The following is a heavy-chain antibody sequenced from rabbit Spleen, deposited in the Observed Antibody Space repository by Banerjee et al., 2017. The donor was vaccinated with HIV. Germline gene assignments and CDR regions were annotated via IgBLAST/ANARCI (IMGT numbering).Heavy chain of an antibody. Sequence: LVESGGDLVKPGASLTLTCTASGFTISSSYYMCWVRPAPGKGLEWIACINTDSDYTWYASWAKGRFTISKTSSTTVTLQMTSLTAADTATYFCAREKSGNYGYDLWGPGTLVTVS. V-gene: IGHV1S40*01. CDR3: AREKSGNYGYDL. J-gene: IGHJ4*01. CDR2: INTDSDYT. D-gene: IGHD6-1*01. CDR1: GFTISSSYY.